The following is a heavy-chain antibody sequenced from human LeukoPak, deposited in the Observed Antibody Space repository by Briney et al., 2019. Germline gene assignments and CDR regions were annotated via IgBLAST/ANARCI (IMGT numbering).Heavy chain of an antibody. D-gene: IGHD3-16*01. J-gene: IGHJ6*02. V-gene: IGHV3-21*01. CDR2: ISSSSSYI. CDR3: ARDWGTAEYYGMDV. Sequence: GGSLRLSCAASGFTFSSYSMNWARQAPGEGLEWVSSISSSSSYIYYADSVKGRFTISRDNAKNSLYLQMNSLRAEDTAVYYCARDWGTAEYYGMDVWGQGTTVTVSS. CDR1: GFTFSSYS.